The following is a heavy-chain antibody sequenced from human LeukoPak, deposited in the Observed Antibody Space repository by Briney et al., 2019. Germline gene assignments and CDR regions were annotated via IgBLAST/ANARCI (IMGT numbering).Heavy chain of an antibody. CDR1: GGSLSSSNW. CDR3: ARQPKSCAPGIFITGKACWFDT. J-gene: IGHJ5*02. CDR2: ISHSGST. Sequence: SESLSLTCPVAGGSLSSSNWGSGVRQPPGKGLEWVGDISHSGSTNYSPSLKSPVTISVDTSKNQFSLKLSSGTAADTAVYYCARQPKSCAPGIFITGKACWFDTWGQGTRAPVSP. V-gene: IGHV4-4*02. D-gene: IGHD3-10*01.